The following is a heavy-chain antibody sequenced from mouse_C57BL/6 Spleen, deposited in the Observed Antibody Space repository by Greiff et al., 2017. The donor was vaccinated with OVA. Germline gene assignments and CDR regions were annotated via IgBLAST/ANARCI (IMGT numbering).Heavy chain of an antibody. CDR2: INPNNGGT. CDR3: ARRGGNYEVWYFDV. J-gene: IGHJ1*03. D-gene: IGHD2-1*01. V-gene: IGHV1-26*01. CDR1: GYTFTDYY. Sequence: EVQLQQSGPELVKPGASVKISCKASGYTFTDYYMNWVKQSHGKSLEWIGDINPNNGGTSYNQKFKGKATLTVDKSSSTAYMELRSLTSEDSAVYYCARRGGNYEVWYFDVWGTGTTVTVSS.